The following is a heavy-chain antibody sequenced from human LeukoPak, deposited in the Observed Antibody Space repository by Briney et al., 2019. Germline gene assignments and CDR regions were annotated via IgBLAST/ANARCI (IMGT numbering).Heavy chain of an antibody. D-gene: IGHD2-21*01. J-gene: IGHJ4*02. CDR2: INTKGET. CDR3: ATSNDAKIAPFDH. V-gene: IGHV4-4*09. Sequence: SETLSLTCTVSGVSMSAYQWSWVRQSPEKGLEWIGCINTKGETSYNPSLKSRVTTSADTTKSQFSLRLTSVTAADTALYYCATSNDAKIAPFDHWGQGAPVSVSS. CDR1: GVSMSAYQ.